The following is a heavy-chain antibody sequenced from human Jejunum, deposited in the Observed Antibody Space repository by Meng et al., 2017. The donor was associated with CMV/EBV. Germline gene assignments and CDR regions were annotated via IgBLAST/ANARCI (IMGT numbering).Heavy chain of an antibody. J-gene: IGHJ4*02. CDR2: INQDGSDK. CDR1: GFSFSGFW. V-gene: IGHV3-7*01. D-gene: IGHD3-3*01. Sequence: TGFSFSGFWLTWIRQAPGKGLGWVANINQDGSDKYYADSVTGRFTISRDNAENSLYLQMNSLRVEDTAVYYCARDADFWSGSDYWGQGTLVTVSS. CDR3: ARDADFWSGSDY.